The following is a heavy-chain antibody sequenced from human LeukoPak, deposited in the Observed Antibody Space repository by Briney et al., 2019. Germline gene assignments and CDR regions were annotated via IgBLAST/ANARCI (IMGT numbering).Heavy chain of an antibody. Sequence: ASVTVSCKSSGYTFTVYYMHWVRQAPGQGLEWMGWINPNSGGTNYAQKFQGRVTMTRDTSISTAYMELSRLRSDDTAVYYCASFHCSSTSCIDYWGQGTLVTVSS. CDR2: INPNSGGT. CDR1: GYTFTVYY. V-gene: IGHV1-2*02. D-gene: IGHD2-2*01. CDR3: ASFHCSSTSCIDY. J-gene: IGHJ4*02.